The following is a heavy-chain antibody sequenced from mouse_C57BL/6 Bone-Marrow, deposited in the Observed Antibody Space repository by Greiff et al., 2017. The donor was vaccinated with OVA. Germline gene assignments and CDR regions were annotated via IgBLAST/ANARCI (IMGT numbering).Heavy chain of an antibody. Sequence: EVKLMESGGDLVKPGGSLKLSCAASGFTFSSYGMSWVRQTPDKRLEWVATISSGGSYTYYPDSVKGRFTISRDNAKNTLYLQMSSLKSEDTAMYYCARHDGFMDYWGQGISVTVSS. CDR2: ISSGGSYT. CDR1: GFTFSSYG. D-gene: IGHD2-3*01. J-gene: IGHJ4*01. CDR3: ARHDGFMDY. V-gene: IGHV5-6*01.